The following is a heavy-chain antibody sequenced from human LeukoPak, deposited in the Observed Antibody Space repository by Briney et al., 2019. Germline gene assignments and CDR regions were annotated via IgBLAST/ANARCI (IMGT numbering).Heavy chain of an antibody. CDR3: AKDISGSYYYFDY. D-gene: IGHD1-26*01. J-gene: IGHJ4*02. CDR1: GFTFSSYA. CDR2: ISGSGGST. V-gene: IGHV3-23*01. Sequence: GGSLRLSCAASGFTFSSYAMSWVRQAPGKGLEWVSAISGSGGSTYYADSVKGRFTISRDNSKNTLYLQMNSLRAEDTAVYHCAKDISGSYYYFDYWGQGTLVTVSS.